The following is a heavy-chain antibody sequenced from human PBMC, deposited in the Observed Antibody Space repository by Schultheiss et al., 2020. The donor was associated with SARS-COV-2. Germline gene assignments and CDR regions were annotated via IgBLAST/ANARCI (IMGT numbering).Heavy chain of an antibody. CDR3: ARRRGWFDP. V-gene: IGHV1-8*02. J-gene: IGHJ5*02. Sequence: ASVKVSCKASGYTFGSHGISWVRQAPGQGLEWMGWMNPNSGNTGYAQKFQGRVTMTRNTSISTAYMELSSLRSEDTAVYYCARRRGWFDPWGQGTLVTVSS. CDR2: MNPNSGNT. CDR1: GYTFGSHG.